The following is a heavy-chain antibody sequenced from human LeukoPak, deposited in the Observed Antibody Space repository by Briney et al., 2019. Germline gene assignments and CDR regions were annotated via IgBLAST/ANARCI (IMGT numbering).Heavy chain of an antibody. V-gene: IGHV1-3*01. J-gene: IGHJ6*02. CDR3: ARGSPESSGPYYYGMDV. CDR1: GYTLTTYP. D-gene: IGHD6-19*01. CDR2: INAGNGNT. Sequence: ASVKVSCTASGYTLTTYPMHWVRQAPGQRLEWMGWINAGNGNTKYSQKFQGRVTITRDTSASTAYMELSSLRSEDTAVYYCARGSPESSGPYYYGMDVWGQGTTVTVSS.